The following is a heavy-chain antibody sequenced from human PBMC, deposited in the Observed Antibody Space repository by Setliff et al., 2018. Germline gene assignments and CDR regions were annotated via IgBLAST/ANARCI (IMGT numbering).Heavy chain of an antibody. Sequence: SETLSLTCTVSGFSISSAYYWGWIRQPPGKGLEWIGRIYTSGSTNYNPSLKSRVTISVDTSKNQFSLKLSSVTAADMAVYYCAREQWLDPPGYYYMDVWAKGTTVTV. CDR2: IYTSGST. CDR3: AREQWLDPPGYYYMDV. D-gene: IGHD6-19*01. CDR1: GFSISSAYY. J-gene: IGHJ6*03. V-gene: IGHV4-38-2*02.